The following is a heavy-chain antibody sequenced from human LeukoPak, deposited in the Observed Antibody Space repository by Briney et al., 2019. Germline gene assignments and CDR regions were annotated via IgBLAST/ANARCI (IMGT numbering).Heavy chain of an antibody. CDR3: ASSLGGDYGDSRYFDY. D-gene: IGHD4-17*01. J-gene: IGHJ4*02. V-gene: IGHV1-2*02. Sequence: ASVKVSCKASGYTFTGYYMHWVRQAPGQGLEWMGWINPNSGGTNYAQKFQGRVTMTRDTSTSTAYMELRSLRSDDTAVYYCASSLGGDYGDSRYFDYWGQGTLVTVSS. CDR2: INPNSGGT. CDR1: GYTFTGYY.